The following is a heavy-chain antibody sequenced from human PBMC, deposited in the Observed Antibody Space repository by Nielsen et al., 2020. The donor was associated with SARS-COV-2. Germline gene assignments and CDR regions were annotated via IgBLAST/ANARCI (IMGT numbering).Heavy chain of an antibody. CDR2: INPSGGST. CDR1: GYTFTSYY. V-gene: IGHV1-46*01. D-gene: IGHD4-17*01. Sequence: ASVKVSCKASGYTFTSYYMHWVRQAPGQGLEWMGIINPSGGSTSYAQKFQGRVTMTRDTSTSTVYTELSSLRSEDTAVYYCARAPTTVTTLRGWGQGTLVTVSS. CDR3: ARAPTTVTTLRG. J-gene: IGHJ4*02.